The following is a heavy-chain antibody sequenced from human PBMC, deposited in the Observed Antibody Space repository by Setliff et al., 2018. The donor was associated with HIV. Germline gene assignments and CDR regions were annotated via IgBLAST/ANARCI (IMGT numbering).Heavy chain of an antibody. CDR2: IDYTGKT. J-gene: IGHJ4*02. CDR1: GGSFSSYY. Sequence: SETLSLTCAVYGGSFSSYYWGWIRQPPGKGLEWIGSIDYTGKTHYNPSLKGRVTISADTSKSQFSLNLSSVTAADTAVYYCARKNRGAPAPFDYWGQGTLVTVSS. V-gene: IGHV4-39*01. CDR3: ARKNRGAPAPFDY. D-gene: IGHD6-25*01.